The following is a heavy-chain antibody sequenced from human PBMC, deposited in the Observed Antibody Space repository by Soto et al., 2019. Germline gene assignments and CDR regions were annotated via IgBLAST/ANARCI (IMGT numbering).Heavy chain of an antibody. J-gene: IGHJ4*02. Sequence: SETLSLTCTVSGGSITNYYWAWIRQPAGKGLEWIGRIYTSGSANYNPSLKSRVTMSVDTSKNQFSLELSSVTAADTAVYYCARDETVLGFDYWGQGTLVTVSS. CDR1: GGSITNYY. D-gene: IGHD2-15*01. CDR2: IYTSGSA. V-gene: IGHV4-4*07. CDR3: ARDETVLGFDY.